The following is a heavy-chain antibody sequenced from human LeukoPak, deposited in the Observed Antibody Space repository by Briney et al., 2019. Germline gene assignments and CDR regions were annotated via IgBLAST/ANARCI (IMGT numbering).Heavy chain of an antibody. J-gene: IGHJ4*02. CDR2: ISYDGSSK. D-gene: IGHD6-6*01. CDR3: ARPRFRIAARPAFDY. V-gene: IGHV3-30-3*01. CDR1: GFTFSSYA. Sequence: GGSLRLSCAASGFTFSSYAMHWVRQAPGKGLEWVAVISYDGSSKYYADSVKGRFTISRDNSKNTLYLQMNSLRAEDTAVYYCARPRFRIAARPAFDYWGQGTLVTVSS.